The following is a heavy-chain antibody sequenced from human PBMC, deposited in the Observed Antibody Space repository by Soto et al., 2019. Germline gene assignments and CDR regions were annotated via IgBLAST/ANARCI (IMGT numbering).Heavy chain of an antibody. J-gene: IGHJ3*02. CDR2: INSDGSST. D-gene: IGHD2-15*01. CDR3: ARVLCSSGSGLVAYDI. Sequence: EVQLVESGGGLVQPGGSQRLSCAASGFTFSTYWMHWVRQAPGKGLVWVSRINSDGSSTSYADSVKGRFTISRDNAKNTLYRHMNSLSADSTSLYYFARVLCSSGSGLVAYDIWGQGTMVKVSS. V-gene: IGHV3-74*01. CDR1: GFTFSTYW.